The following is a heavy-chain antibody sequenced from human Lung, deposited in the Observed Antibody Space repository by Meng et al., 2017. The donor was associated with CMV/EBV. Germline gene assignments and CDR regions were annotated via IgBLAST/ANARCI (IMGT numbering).Heavy chain of an antibody. Sequence: GGSLRLXCTTYGFSFADYAVHWVRQAPGKGLEWVGYIRTKGYGATTDYAASVKGRFTISRDDSKSVAYLQMNSLKTEDTAVYYCTGDIVLMVGAFDSWGQGTLVTVSS. D-gene: IGHD2-8*01. J-gene: IGHJ4*02. CDR1: GFSFADYA. V-gene: IGHV3-49*04. CDR3: TGDIVLMVGAFDS. CDR2: IRTKGYGATT.